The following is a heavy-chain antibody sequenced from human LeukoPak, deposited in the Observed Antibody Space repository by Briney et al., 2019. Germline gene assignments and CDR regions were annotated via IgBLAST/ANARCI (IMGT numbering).Heavy chain of an antibody. Sequence: GASVKVSCKASGYTFTSYYMHWVRQAPGQGLEWMGIINPSGGSTSYAQKFQGRVTMTRDTSTSTVYMELSSLGSEDTAVYYCARDIIEAYYDFWSGYSNWFDPWGQGTLVTVSS. J-gene: IGHJ5*02. V-gene: IGHV1-46*01. CDR1: GYTFTSYY. CDR3: ARDIIEAYYDFWSGYSNWFDP. D-gene: IGHD3-3*01. CDR2: INPSGGST.